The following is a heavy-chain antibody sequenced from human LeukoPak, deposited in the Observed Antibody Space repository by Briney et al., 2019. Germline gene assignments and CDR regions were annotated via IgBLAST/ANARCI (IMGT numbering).Heavy chain of an antibody. V-gene: IGHV1-2*02. D-gene: IGHD6-13*01. CDR2: INPNSGGT. CDR3: ARGAAGKFGDFDY. Sequence: ASVKVSCKASGYTFTGYYMHWVRQAPGQGLEWMGWINPNSGGTNYAQKFQGRVTMTRDTSISTAYMELSRLRSDDTAVYYCARGAAGKFGDFDYWCQGTLVTVSS. CDR1: GYTFTGYY. J-gene: IGHJ4*02.